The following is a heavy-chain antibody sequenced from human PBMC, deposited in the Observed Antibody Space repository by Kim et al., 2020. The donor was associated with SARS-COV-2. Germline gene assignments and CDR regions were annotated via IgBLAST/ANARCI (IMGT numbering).Heavy chain of an antibody. V-gene: IGHV3-23*01. CDR2: ISGSGGST. J-gene: IGHJ4*02. CDR1: GFTFSSYA. D-gene: IGHD5-12*01. CDR3: AKDPETYSGYGDPYHYFDY. Sequence: GGSLRLSCAASGFTFSSYAMSWVRQAPGKGLEWVSAISGSGGSTYYADSVKGRFTISRDNSKNTLYLQMNSLRAEDTAVYYCAKDPETYSGYGDPYHYFDYWGQGTLVTVSS.